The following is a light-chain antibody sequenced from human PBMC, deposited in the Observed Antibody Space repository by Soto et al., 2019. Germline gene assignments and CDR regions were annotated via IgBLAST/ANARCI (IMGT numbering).Light chain of an antibody. CDR1: SSNIGAGYD. J-gene: IGLJ2*01. CDR2: GNS. Sequence: QSVLTQPPSVSGAPGQRVTISCTGSSSNIGAGYDVHWYQQLPGTAPKLLIYGNSNRPSGVPDRFSGSKSGTSASLAITGLLPEDEAAYYCQSYDSSLRVVFVGGAKVTAL. V-gene: IGLV1-40*01. CDR3: QSYDSSLRVV.